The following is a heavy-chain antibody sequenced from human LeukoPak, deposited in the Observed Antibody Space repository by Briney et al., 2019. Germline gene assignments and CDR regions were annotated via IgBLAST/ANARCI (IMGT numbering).Heavy chain of an antibody. V-gene: IGHV3-48*04. Sequence: PGGSLRLSCAASGFTFSSYSMNWVRQAPGKGLEWISYISSSSSPIYYAGSVKGRFTTSRDNAENSLYLQMNSLRVEDTAVYYCAKSGGQQLVAAYGMDVWGQGTTVTVSS. J-gene: IGHJ6*02. CDR3: AKSGGQQLVAAYGMDV. CDR2: ISSSSSPI. CDR1: GFTFSSYS. D-gene: IGHD6-13*01.